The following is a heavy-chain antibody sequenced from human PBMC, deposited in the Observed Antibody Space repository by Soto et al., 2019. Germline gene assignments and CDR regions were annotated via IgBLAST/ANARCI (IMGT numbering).Heavy chain of an antibody. CDR3: ARASGYIDS. Sequence: QXLSLTCAISGDXVSSNSDAWNWIRQSPSRGLEWLGSKYYRSKWYNDYALSVKSRITIKPETSNNQFYLQLKSVTPEDTAVYYCARASGYIDSWGQGTPVTVSS. CDR2: KYYRSKWYN. D-gene: IGHD6-6*01. J-gene: IGHJ4*02. V-gene: IGHV6-1*01. CDR1: GDXVSSNSDA.